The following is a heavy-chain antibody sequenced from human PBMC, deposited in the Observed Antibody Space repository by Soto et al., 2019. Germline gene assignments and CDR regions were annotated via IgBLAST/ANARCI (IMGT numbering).Heavy chain of an antibody. V-gene: IGHV4-39*01. CDR1: GGSVSTTTYY. D-gene: IGHD2-15*01. Sequence: QLQLQESGPGLVKPSETLSLTCTVSGGSVSTTTYYWGWIRQPPGKGLEWIGSIYYSGSTYYNPPRKGRVPLSVDTSESQFALKLPSVTAADTAVYYCARRVYCSGGSCRNWYFDLWGRGTLVTVSS. CDR3: ARRVYCSGGSCRNWYFDL. J-gene: IGHJ2*01. CDR2: IYYSGST.